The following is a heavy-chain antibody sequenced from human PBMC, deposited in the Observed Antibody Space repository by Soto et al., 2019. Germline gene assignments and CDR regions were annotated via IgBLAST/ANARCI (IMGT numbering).Heavy chain of an antibody. CDR3: ARDLYAGDYFDY. V-gene: IGHV4-30-4*01. Sequence: ASETLSLTCTVSGGSISSGDYYWSWIRQPPGKGLEWIGYIYYSGSTYYNPSLKSRVTISVDTSKNQFSLKLSSVTAADTAVYYCARDLYAGDYFDYWGQGTLVTVSP. J-gene: IGHJ4*02. CDR2: IYYSGST. CDR1: GGSISSGDYY. D-gene: IGHD3-16*01.